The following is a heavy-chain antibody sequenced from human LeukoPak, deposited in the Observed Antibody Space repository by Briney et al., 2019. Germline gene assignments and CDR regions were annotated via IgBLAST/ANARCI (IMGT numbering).Heavy chain of an antibody. V-gene: IGHV3-20*04. D-gene: IGHD1-26*01. Sequence: PGGSLRLSCAASGFTFDDYGINWVRQGPGKGLEWVSGINWNGDITNYADSVKGRFTISRDNAKNSLYLQMNSLRAEDTAMYYCGRGPYTGSFYPEYWGQGTLVTVSS. CDR2: INWNGDIT. CDR1: GFTFDDYG. CDR3: GRGPYTGSFYPEY. J-gene: IGHJ4*02.